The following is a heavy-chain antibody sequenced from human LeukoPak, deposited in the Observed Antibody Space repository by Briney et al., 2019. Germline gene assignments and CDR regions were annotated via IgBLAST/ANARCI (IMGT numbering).Heavy chain of an antibody. J-gene: IGHJ3*02. CDR2: IYSGGST. CDR1: RFSFTTTY. V-gene: IGHV3-66*01. D-gene: IGHD3-22*01. Sequence: PGGSLRLSCAPSRFSFTTTYMTWVRQAPGKGLEWVSVIYSGGSTYYADSVKGRFTISRDNSKHTLYLQMNSLRAEDTAVYYCTRDDPKWLYQGAFDIWGQGTMLTVSS. CDR3: TRDDPKWLYQGAFDI.